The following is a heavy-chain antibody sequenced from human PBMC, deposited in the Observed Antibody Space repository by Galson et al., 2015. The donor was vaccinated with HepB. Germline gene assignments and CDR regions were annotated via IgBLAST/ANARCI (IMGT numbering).Heavy chain of an antibody. J-gene: IGHJ3*02. V-gene: IGHV1-69*13. CDR2: IIPMYGTS. CDR3: ARDISDGGGTFDI. D-gene: IGHD3-16*01. CDR1: GGTFSNYV. Sequence: SVKVSCKASGGTFSNYVISWVRQAPGQGLEWMGGIIPMYGTSNYPQKFQGRVTFTADESTTTAYMELSSLKSEDTAVYYCARDISDGGGTFDIWGQGTVVTVSS.